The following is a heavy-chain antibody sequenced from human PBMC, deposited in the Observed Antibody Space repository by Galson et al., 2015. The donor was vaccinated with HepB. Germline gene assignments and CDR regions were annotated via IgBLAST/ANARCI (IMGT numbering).Heavy chain of an antibody. CDR1: GFTFNSYS. D-gene: IGHD2-2*01. CDR3: ARDHVSYCSGSSCSSRGPFDP. Sequence: SLRLSCAASGFTFNSYSMNWVRQAPGKGLEWLSYVTSDSGIIYYAESVKGRFTVSRDNAKNSLYLQMNSLRADDTAVYYCARDHVSYCSGSSCSSRGPFDPWGQGTPVTVSS. V-gene: IGHV3-48*01. CDR2: VTSDSGII. J-gene: IGHJ5*02.